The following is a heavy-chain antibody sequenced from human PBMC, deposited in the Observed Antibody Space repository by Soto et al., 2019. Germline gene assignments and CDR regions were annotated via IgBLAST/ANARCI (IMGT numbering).Heavy chain of an antibody. CDR2: INPSGGST. CDR1: GYTFTSYY. J-gene: IGHJ4*02. D-gene: IGHD3-22*01. Sequence: ASVKVSCKASGYTFTSYYMHWVRQAPGQGLEWMGIINPSGGSTSYAQKFQGRVTMTRDTSTSTVYMELSSLRSEDTAVYYCARDTTMYYYNSSGYYFDYWGQGTQVTVSS. V-gene: IGHV1-46*01. CDR3: ARDTTMYYYNSSGYYFDY.